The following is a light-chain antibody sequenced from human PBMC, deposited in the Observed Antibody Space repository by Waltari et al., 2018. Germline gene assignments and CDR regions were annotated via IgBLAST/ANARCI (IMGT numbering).Light chain of an antibody. CDR3: SSYTSSSTLVV. J-gene: IGLJ2*01. Sequence: QSALTQPPSVSGSPGQSSPISCTGTSSDVGGSNSVSSYHQHPVKAPTLMIYAVTNRPSGISNRFSGSKSGNTASLTISGLQAEDEADYYCSSYTSSSTLVVFGGGTKLTVL. CDR2: AVT. CDR1: SSDVGGSNS. V-gene: IGLV2-14*03.